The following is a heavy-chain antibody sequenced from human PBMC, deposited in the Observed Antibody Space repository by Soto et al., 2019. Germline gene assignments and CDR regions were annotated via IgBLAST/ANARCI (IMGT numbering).Heavy chain of an antibody. V-gene: IGHV4-34*01. J-gene: IGHJ4*02. CDR3: ARDPVYCSSTNCYPFDY. Sequence: PSETLSLTCAVYCGSFSGYYWSWIRQPPGKGLEWIGGINHSGSTNYNPSLKSRVTISVDTSKNQFSLKLSSVTAADTAVYYCARDPVYCSSTNCYPFDYWGQGTLVTVSS. CDR1: CGSFSGYY. CDR2: INHSGST. D-gene: IGHD2-2*01.